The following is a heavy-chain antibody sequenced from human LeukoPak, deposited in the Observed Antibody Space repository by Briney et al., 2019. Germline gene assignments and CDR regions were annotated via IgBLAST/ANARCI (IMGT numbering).Heavy chain of an antibody. D-gene: IGHD1/OR15-1a*01. CDR1: GYTFTSYY. V-gene: IGHV1-46*01. CDR2: INPSGGST. Sequence: ASVNVSCKASGYTFTSYYMHWVRQAPGQGLEWMGIINPSGGSTSYAQKFQGRVTMTRDTSTSTVYMELSSLRSEDTAVYYCAREELEQQYYYYGMDVWGQGTTVTVSS. J-gene: IGHJ6*02. CDR3: AREELEQQYYYYGMDV.